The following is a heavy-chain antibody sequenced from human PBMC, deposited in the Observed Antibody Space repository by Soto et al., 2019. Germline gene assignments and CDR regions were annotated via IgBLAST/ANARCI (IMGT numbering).Heavy chain of an antibody. Sequence: ASVKVSCKASGYTFTSYYIHWVRQAPGQGLEWMGIINPSGGSTNYAQKFQGRVTMTRDTSTSTIYMELSSLRSEDTAVYFCASAASAGRKFDYWGQGTQVTVS. CDR2: INPSGGST. CDR3: ASAASAGRKFDY. J-gene: IGHJ4*02. V-gene: IGHV1-46*03. D-gene: IGHD2-15*01. CDR1: GYTFTSYY.